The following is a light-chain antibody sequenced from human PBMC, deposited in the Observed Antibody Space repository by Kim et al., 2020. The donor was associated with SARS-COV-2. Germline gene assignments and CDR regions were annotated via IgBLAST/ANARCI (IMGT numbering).Light chain of an antibody. V-gene: IGKV3-20*01. J-gene: IGKJ1*01. CDR1: QNISSSY. Sequence: EIVLTQSPGTLSLSPGERATLSCRASQNISSSYLAWYLQRPGQAPRLLIYGASSRATGIPDRFSGSGSGTDFTLTISRLEPEDFAVYYCQQYARSSWTFGQGTKVDIK. CDR3: QQYARSSWT. CDR2: GAS.